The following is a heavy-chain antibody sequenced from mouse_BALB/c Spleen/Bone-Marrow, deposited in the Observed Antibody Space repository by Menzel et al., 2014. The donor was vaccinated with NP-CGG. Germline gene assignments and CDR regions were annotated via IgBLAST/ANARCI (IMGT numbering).Heavy chain of an antibody. CDR3: TRGPQFVITAVPTGIFDY. Sequence: EVKLVESGGGLVQPGGSMKLSCVASGFTFSNYWMNWVRQSPEKGLEWVAEIKLKSNNYATHYAESVKGRFTNSRDDSKSSVYLQMNNLRGEDTGIYYCTRGPQFVITAVPTGIFDYWGQGTTLTVSS. CDR1: GFTFSNYW. D-gene: IGHD1-1*01. J-gene: IGHJ2*01. CDR2: IKLKSNNYAT. V-gene: IGHV6-6*02.